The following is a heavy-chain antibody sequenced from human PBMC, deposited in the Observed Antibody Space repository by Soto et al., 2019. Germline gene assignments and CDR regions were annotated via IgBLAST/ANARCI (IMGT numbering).Heavy chain of an antibody. J-gene: IGHJ4*02. Sequence: SETLSITCAVSGGSISSGDYSWNWIRQPPGKGLEWIGYIYYGGSTYYNPSLQSRVTMSVDRSRNQFSLKLNSVTAADTAVYYCARFRSEYADSTAIDSWGLGALVTVSS. D-gene: IGHD3-16*01. V-gene: IGHV4-30-2*01. CDR3: ARFRSEYADSTAIDS. CDR1: GGSISSGDYS. CDR2: IYYGGST.